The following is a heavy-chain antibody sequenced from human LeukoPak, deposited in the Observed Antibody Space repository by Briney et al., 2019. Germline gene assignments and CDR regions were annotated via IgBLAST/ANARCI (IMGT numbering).Heavy chain of an antibody. CDR2: IVGGST. Sequence: ETGGSLRLSCAASAFTFSDYHMSWVRQAPGKGLEWVSAIVGGSTYYTESVKGRFTISRDNSKNTLYLQMNSLRAEDTAVYYCVRDEPNRGWYDWGQGTLVTVSS. CDR1: AFTFSDYH. CDR3: VRDEPNRGWYD. V-gene: IGHV3-53*01. D-gene: IGHD6-19*01. J-gene: IGHJ4*02.